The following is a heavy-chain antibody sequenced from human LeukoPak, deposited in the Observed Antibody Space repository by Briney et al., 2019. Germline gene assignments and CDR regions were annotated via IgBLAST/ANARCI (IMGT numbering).Heavy chain of an antibody. CDR2: IYHSGST. CDR3: AREAKLMGYSSGLGFNY. Sequence: PSETLSLTCTVSGYSISSGYYWGWIRQPPGKGLEWIGSIYHSGSTYYNPSLKSRVTISIDTSKNQLSLNLTSVTAADTAVYYCAREAKLMGYSSGLGFNYWGQGTLVTVSS. V-gene: IGHV4-38-2*02. D-gene: IGHD6-19*01. J-gene: IGHJ4*02. CDR1: GYSISSGYY.